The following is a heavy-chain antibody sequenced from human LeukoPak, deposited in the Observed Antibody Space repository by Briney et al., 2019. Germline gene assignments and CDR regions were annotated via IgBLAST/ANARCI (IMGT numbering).Heavy chain of an antibody. J-gene: IGHJ3*02. CDR1: GFTFRDYY. V-gene: IGHV3-11*04. CDR3: ARAFNDGFDT. Sequence: KPGGSLRLSCAASGFTFRDYYMGWIRQAPGKGLEWVSYITSSGSSMYNADSVKGRFTISRDNARNSLHLQMNSLRAEDTAVYFCARAFNDGFDTWGQGKMVTVSS. CDR2: ITSSGSSM.